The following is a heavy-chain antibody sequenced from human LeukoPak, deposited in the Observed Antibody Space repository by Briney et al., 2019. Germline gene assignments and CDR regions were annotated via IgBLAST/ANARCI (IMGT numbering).Heavy chain of an antibody. CDR1: GYTFTSYG. CDR2: ISAYNGNT. CDR3: ARKSRVLRYFDWPGPYDI. V-gene: IGHV1-18*01. J-gene: IGHJ3*02. Sequence: ASVKVSCKASGYTFTSYGISWVRQAPGQGLEWMGWISAYNGNTNYAQKLQGRVTMTTDTSTSTAYMELRSLRSDDTAVYYCARKSRVLRYFDWPGPYDIWGQGTMVTASS. D-gene: IGHD3-9*01.